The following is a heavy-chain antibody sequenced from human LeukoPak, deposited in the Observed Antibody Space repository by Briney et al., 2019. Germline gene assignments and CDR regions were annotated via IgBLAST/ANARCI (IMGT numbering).Heavy chain of an antibody. V-gene: IGHV4-38-2*01. CDR3: ARSRERNRFGELGY. Sequence: PSETLSLTCAVSGYSISSGYYWDWIRQPPGKGLEWIGSIYHSGSTYYNPSLKSRVTIPVDTSKNQFSLNLSSVTAVDTAVYYCARSRERNRFGELGYWGQGTLVTVSS. CDR2: IYHSGST. J-gene: IGHJ4*02. CDR1: GYSISSGYY. D-gene: IGHD3-10*01.